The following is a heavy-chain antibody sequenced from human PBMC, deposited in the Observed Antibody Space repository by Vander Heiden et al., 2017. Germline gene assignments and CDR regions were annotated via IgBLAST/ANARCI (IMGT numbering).Heavy chain of an antibody. CDR2: IKSKTDGGTT. J-gene: IGHJ4*02. CDR1: GFTFSNCW. D-gene: IGHD1-1*01. Sequence: EVQLVESGGGLIKPGGSLRLFCADQGFTFSNCWMSWVRQAPGKGLEWVGRIKSKTDGGTTDYAAPVKGRFTISRDDSKNTLYLQMNSLKTEDTAVYYCTTDRRVQNNYWGQGTLVTVSS. CDR3: TTDRRVQNNY. V-gene: IGHV3-15*01.